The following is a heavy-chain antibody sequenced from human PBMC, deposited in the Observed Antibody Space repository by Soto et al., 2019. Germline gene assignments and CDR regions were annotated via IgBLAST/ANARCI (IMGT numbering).Heavy chain of an antibody. CDR3: ARAREPEYSSSIFFDY. D-gene: IGHD6-6*01. Sequence: GPLRLSGAVSGLTFSRTQMSWVREAPGKWLQWVSVIYSAGSTYYANAVKGRFTISRDISENKIFLELNGLTVDDTAVYYCARAREPEYSSSIFFDYWGRGTVVTVSS. CDR1: GLTFSRTQ. J-gene: IGHJ4*01. V-gene: IGHV3-53*01. CDR2: IYSAGST.